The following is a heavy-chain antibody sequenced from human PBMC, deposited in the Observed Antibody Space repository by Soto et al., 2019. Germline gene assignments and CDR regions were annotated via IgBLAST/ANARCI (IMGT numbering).Heavy chain of an antibody. D-gene: IGHD2-2*03. CDR3: ARGYGYCSSTSCSSRYYYYYMDV. Sequence: GASVKVSCKASGYTFTSYAMHWVRQAPGQRLEWMGWINAGNGNTKYSQKFQGRVTITRDTSASTAYMELSSLRSEDTAVYYCARGYGYCSSTSCSSRYYYYYMDVWGKGTTVTVSS. V-gene: IGHV1-3*01. CDR2: INAGNGNT. J-gene: IGHJ6*03. CDR1: GYTFTSYA.